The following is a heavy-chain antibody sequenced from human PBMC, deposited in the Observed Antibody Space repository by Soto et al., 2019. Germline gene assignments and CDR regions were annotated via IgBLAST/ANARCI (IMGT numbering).Heavy chain of an antibody. Sequence: PGGSLRLSCAASGVTFSSYTMSWVRQAPGKGLEWVSTISGSGTTTYYADSVKGRFTMSRDNSKNTLYLQMNSLRAEDTAVYYCAKDMTVVTFGYWGQGTLVTVSS. CDR3: AKDMTVVTFGY. V-gene: IGHV3-23*01. CDR2: ISGSGTTT. CDR1: GVTFSSYT. D-gene: IGHD4-4*01. J-gene: IGHJ4*02.